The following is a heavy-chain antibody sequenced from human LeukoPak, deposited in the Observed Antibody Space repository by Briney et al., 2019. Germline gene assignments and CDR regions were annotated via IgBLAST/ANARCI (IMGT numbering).Heavy chain of an antibody. V-gene: IGHV3-23*01. J-gene: IGHJ4*02. CDR3: ATSPCSGGSCFSGYFDF. CDR1: GFTFSTYW. D-gene: IGHD2-15*01. Sequence: GGSLRLSCAASGFTFSTYWMSWVRQTPGKGLEWVSTISGSGVSTFYADSVKGRFTISRDSSRNTLYLQMDSLRAEDTAKYYCATSPCSGGSCFSGYFDFWGQGTLVTVSS. CDR2: ISGSGVST.